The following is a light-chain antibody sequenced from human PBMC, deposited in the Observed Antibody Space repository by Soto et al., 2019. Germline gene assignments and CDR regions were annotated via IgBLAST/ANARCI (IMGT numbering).Light chain of an antibody. CDR3: QQYENLPT. V-gene: IGKV3-15*01. Sequence: EIVLTQSPATLSLSPGERATLSCRASQSVSSYLAWYQQKPGQAPRLLIYGASTRATGIPARFSGSGSGTEFTLTISRLQPEDIATYYCQQYENLPTFGQGTRLEIK. CDR1: QSVSSY. CDR2: GAS. J-gene: IGKJ5*01.